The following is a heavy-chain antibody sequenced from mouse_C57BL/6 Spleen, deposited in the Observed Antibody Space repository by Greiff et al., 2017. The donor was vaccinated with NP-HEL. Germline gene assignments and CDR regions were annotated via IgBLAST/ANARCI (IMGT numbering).Heavy chain of an antibody. CDR1: GFNIKDDF. D-gene: IGHD2-10*01. Sequence: EVQRVESGAELVRPGASVKLSCTASGFNIKDDFIHWVKQRPEQGLEWIGWIDPENGDTEYASKFQDKATLTTDTSSKTAYLQFRSLTSEDTAVYYCTTAYIWGQGTTLTVSS. CDR3: TTAYI. V-gene: IGHV14-4*01. J-gene: IGHJ2*01. CDR2: IDPENGDT.